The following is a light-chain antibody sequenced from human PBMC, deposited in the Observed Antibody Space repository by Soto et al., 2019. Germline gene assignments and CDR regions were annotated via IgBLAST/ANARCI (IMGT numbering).Light chain of an antibody. J-gene: IGLJ1*01. Sequence: QSVLTQPPSASGTPGQRVTISCSGSSSNIGSNTVNWYQQLPGTAPKVLIYGNSNRPSGVPDRFSGSKSGTSASLAITGLQAEDEADYYCQSYDSSLSGLYVFGTGTKVTVL. CDR1: SSNIGSNT. CDR3: QSYDSSLSGLYV. V-gene: IGLV1-40*01. CDR2: GNS.